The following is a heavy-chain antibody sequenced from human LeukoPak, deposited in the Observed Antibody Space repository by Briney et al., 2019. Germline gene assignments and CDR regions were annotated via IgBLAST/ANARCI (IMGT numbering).Heavy chain of an antibody. D-gene: IGHD3-22*01. CDR3: ARDLYRIVVVPHYFDY. CDR1: GFTFSSYA. Sequence: GGSLRLSCAASGFTFSSYAMHWVRQAPGKGLEYVSAISSNGGSTYYANSVKGRFTISRDNAKKSLYLQMNSLRAEDTAVYYCARDLYRIVVVPHYFDYWGQGTLVIVSS. J-gene: IGHJ4*02. CDR2: ISSNGGST. V-gene: IGHV3-64*01.